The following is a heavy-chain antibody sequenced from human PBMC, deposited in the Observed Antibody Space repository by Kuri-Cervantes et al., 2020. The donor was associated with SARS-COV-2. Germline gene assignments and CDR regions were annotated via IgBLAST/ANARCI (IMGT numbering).Heavy chain of an antibody. CDR1: GGSFSAYY. CDR2: INHSGST. D-gene: IGHD3-16*01. CDR3: AGSPGGVFDC. Sequence: SETLSLTCAVYGGSFSAYYWSWIRQPPGKGLEWIGEINHSGSTNYNPPLKSRVTISVDTSKHQLSLKLSSVTAADTAVYYCAGSPGGVFDCWGQGTLVTVSS. V-gene: IGHV4-34*01. J-gene: IGHJ4*02.